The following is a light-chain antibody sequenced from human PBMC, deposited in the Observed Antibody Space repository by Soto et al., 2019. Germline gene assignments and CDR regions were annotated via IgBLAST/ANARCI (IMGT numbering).Light chain of an antibody. CDR3: AVWDDSLNGRV. Sequence: QSVLTQSPSTSGTPGQRVPISCSGSSSNIGSNTVDWYRQLPGTAPKLLIYSDNQRPSGVPDRFSGSRSGTSASLAISGLQSEDEAVYYCAVWDDSLNGRVFGGGTKVTVL. CDR1: SSNIGSNT. V-gene: IGLV1-44*01. J-gene: IGLJ3*02. CDR2: SDN.